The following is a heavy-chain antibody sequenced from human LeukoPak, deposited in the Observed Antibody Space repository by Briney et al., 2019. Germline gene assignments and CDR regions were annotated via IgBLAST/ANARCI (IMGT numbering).Heavy chain of an antibody. J-gene: IGHJ3*01. CDR3: ARIRDGYNDAYDL. Sequence: GASVKVSCKASGYTFTNSYIRWVRQAPGQVLEWMGLINPDGGNTNYAQNFQGRVTLTRDTSTSTVYMELSSLRSEDTAIYYCARIRDGYNDAYDLWGQGTVVTVPS. D-gene: IGHD5-24*01. CDR2: INPDGGNT. V-gene: IGHV1-46*01. CDR1: GYTFTNSY.